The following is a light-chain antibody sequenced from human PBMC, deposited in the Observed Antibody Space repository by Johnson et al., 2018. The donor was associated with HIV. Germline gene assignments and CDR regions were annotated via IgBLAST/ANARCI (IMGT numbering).Light chain of an antibody. V-gene: IGLV1-51*01. CDR3: ATWDRSLTTGGV. Sequence: QSVLTQPPSVSAAPGQKVTISCSGSSSNIGNNYVSWYQQLPGTAPKLLIYDNNKRPSGIPDRFSGSKSGTSATLGITGLQTGDEADYYCATWDRSLTTGGVFGSGTKVTV. CDR1: SSNIGNNY. CDR2: DNN. J-gene: IGLJ1*01.